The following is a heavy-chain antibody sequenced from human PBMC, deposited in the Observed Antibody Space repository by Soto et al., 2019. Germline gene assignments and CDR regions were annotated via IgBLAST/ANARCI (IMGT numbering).Heavy chain of an antibody. J-gene: IGHJ6*02. CDR3: ARARWGDFWSGYRYYYYGMVV. CDR2: ISAYNGNT. D-gene: IGHD3-3*01. CDR1: GYTITSYG. V-gene: IGHV1-18*01. Sequence: ASVKVSCKASGYTITSYGISWVRQAPGQGLEWMGWISAYNGNTNYAQKLQGRVTMTTDTSTSTAYMELRSLRSDDTAVYYCARARWGDFWSGYRYYYYGMVVWGQGTTVTVSS.